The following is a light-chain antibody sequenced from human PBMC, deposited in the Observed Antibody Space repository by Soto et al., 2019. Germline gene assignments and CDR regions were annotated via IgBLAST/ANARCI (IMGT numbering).Light chain of an antibody. J-gene: IGKJ1*01. CDR2: KAS. CDR3: QQYNTYWT. Sequence: DIQITKAPSTLSASAGDRVTMTCRASQSVSSKLAWYQQKPGKAPKLLIYKASSLESGVPSRFSGSGSGTEFTLTISSLQPDDLATYYCQQYNTYWTFGQGTKV. CDR1: QSVSSK. V-gene: IGKV1-5*03.